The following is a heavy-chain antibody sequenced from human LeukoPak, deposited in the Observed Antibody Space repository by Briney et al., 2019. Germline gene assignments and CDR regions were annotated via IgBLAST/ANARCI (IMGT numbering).Heavy chain of an antibody. CDR2: MSHDGSTR. V-gene: IGHV3-30-3*01. CDR3: ARDSGSSAYYYYIMDV. D-gene: IGHD1-26*01. Sequence: GGSLRLSCAASGFTFSNYPMHWVRQAPGKGLEWLSLMSHDGSTRYYVGSVKGRFTISRDNSKNTLYLQMNTLRAEDTAVYYCARDSGSSAYYYYIMDVWGQGTTVTVSS. J-gene: IGHJ6*02. CDR1: GFTFSNYP.